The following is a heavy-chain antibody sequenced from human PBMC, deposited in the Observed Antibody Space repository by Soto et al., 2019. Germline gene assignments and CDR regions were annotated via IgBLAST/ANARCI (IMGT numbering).Heavy chain of an antibody. CDR3: ARGQFPFYFDY. CDR2: IYHDGSA. V-gene: IGHV4-4*02. Sequence: ASETLSLTCGVSGGSISTTTNWWNWVRQPPGKGLEWIGEIYHDGSANYNPSLKSRVTMSVDKSKNQFSLNLKSVTAADTAVYYCARGQFPFYFDYWGQGTLVTVSS. CDR1: GGSISTTTNW. D-gene: IGHD4-4*01. J-gene: IGHJ4*02.